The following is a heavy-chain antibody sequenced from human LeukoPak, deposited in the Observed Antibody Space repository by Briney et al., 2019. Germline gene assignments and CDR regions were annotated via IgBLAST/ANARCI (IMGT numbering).Heavy chain of an antibody. V-gene: IGHV3-21*01. Sequence: PAESLTLSCAASGFTFSSYSMNWVRQAPGKGLEWVSSISSSSSYIYYADSVKGRFTISRHNAKNSLSLQMNSLTAEDTAVYYCARLVGATLFDYWGQGTLVTASS. CDR1: GFTFSSYS. CDR2: ISSSSSYI. D-gene: IGHD1-26*01. J-gene: IGHJ4*02. CDR3: ARLVGATLFDY.